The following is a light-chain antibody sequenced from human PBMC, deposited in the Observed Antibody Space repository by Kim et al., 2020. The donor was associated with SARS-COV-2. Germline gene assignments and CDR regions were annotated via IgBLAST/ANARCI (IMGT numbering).Light chain of an antibody. Sequence: GQSVTTSCTGTSSDIGGYNFVAWYQQHPGKAPKVMIYEVNKRPSGVPDRFSGSKSGNTASLTVSGLQAEDEADYYCSSYAGRQNLVFGGGTKVTVL. V-gene: IGLV2-8*01. J-gene: IGLJ2*01. CDR1: SSDIGGYNF. CDR3: SSYAGRQNLV. CDR2: EVN.